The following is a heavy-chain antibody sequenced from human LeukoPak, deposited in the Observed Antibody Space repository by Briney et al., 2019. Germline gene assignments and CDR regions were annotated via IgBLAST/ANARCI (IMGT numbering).Heavy chain of an antibody. D-gene: IGHD5-12*01. J-gene: IGHJ6*03. CDR2: IYYSGST. V-gene: IGHV4-31*03. CDR1: GGSISSGGYY. Sequence: SETLSLTCTVSGGSISSGGYYWSWIRQHPGKGLEWIGYIYYSGSTYYNPSLRSRVTISVDTSKNQFSLKLSSVTAADTAVYYCARLVVARQYYYYYYHMDVWGKGTTVTVSS. CDR3: ARLVVARQYYYYYYHMDV.